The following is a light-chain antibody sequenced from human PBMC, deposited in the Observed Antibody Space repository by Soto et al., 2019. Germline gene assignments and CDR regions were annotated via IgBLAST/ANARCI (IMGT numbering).Light chain of an antibody. CDR3: HQYNNWPPT. V-gene: IGKV3-15*01. Sequence: EIVMTQSPATLSVSPEERATLSCRANQSVSSNLAWYQQKPAQAPRLLIYGASTRATGIPARFSGSGSGTEFTLTISNLQSEDFAVYYCHQYNNWPPTFGQGTKLEIK. CDR2: GAS. J-gene: IGKJ2*01. CDR1: QSVSSN.